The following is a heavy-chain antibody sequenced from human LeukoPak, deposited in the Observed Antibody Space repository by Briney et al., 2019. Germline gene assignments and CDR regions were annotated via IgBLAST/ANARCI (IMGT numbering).Heavy chain of an antibody. CDR2: IKSDGSST. J-gene: IGHJ6*02. V-gene: IGHV3-74*01. CDR3: ATPYYYAMDV. CDR1: GSTFSSYW. Sequence: GGSLRLSCAASGSTFSSYWMHWVRQASGKGLVWVSRIKSDGSSTSYADSVKGRFTISRDIAKNTLYLQMNSLRAEDTAVYYCATPYYYAMDVWGQGTTVTVSS.